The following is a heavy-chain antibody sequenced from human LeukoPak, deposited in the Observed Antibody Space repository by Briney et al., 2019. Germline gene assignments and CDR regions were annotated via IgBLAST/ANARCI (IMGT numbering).Heavy chain of an antibody. V-gene: IGHV4-39*01. CDR2: IYYSGST. D-gene: IGHD4-11*01. J-gene: IGHJ4*02. CDR1: SGSISSSSYY. CDR3: AGDYSNYPPDY. Sequence: KPSETLSLTCTVSSGSISSSSYYWGWIRQPPGKGLEWIGSIYYSGSTYYNPSLKSRVTISVDTSKNQFSLKLSSVTAADTAVYYCAGDYSNYPPDYWGQGTLVTVSS.